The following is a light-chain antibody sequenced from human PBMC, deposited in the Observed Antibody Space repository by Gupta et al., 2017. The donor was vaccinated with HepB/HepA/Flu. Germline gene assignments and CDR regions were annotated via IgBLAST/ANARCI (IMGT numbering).Light chain of an antibody. J-gene: IGKJ1*01. CDR2: GAS. Sequence: DMLPAPASVSVSTDDRATLTGWDSHSVRSYVAWYQQKPRQPPRLLIYGASTRATGIPARFSGSGSATEFTLTISSLQSEDFAVYYCQQYNNWPRTFGQGTKVEIK. CDR3: QQYNNWPRT. CDR1: HSVRSY. V-gene: IGKV3-15*01.